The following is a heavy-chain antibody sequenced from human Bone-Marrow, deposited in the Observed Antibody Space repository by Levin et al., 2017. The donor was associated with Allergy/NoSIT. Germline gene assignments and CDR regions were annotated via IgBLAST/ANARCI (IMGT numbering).Heavy chain of an antibody. CDR2: ISVSSSTE. Sequence: SCAASGFTFRDYYMSWIRQAPGKGLDWISYISVSSSTEYYADSVEGRFTISRDDARDSLYLQMNSLRAEDTAVYYCASHILTGTTADAFGVWGQGTLVTVSS. V-gene: IGHV3-11*01. J-gene: IGHJ3*01. CDR1: GFTFRDYY. CDR3: ASHILTGTTADAFGV. D-gene: IGHD1-20*01.